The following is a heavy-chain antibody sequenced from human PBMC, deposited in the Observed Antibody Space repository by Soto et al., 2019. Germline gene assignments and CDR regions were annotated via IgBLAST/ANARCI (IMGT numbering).Heavy chain of an antibody. CDR2: MNPNSGNT. D-gene: IGHD6-6*01. CDR1: GYTFTSYD. CDR3: ARVPRTKAARNQRGYYFDY. Sequence: GASVKVSCKASGYTFTSYDINWVRQATGQGLEWMGWMNPNSGNTGYAQKFQGRVTMTRNTSISTAYMELSSLRSEDTAVYYCARVPRTKAARNQRGYYFDYWGQGTLVTVSS. J-gene: IGHJ4*02. V-gene: IGHV1-8*01.